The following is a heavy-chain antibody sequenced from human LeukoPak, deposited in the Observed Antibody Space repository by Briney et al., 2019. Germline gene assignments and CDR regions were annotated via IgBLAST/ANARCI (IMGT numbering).Heavy chain of an antibody. CDR2: IKQDGSEK. D-gene: IGHD6-13*01. Sequence: GGSLRLSCAASGFTFSSYWMSWVRQAPGKGLEWVANIKQDGSEKYYVDSVKGRFTISRDNAKNSLYLQMNSLRAEDTAVCYCARDGTYSSSWTWRADYYGMDVWGQGTTVTVSS. CDR3: ARDGTYSSSWTWRADYYGMDV. J-gene: IGHJ6*02. V-gene: IGHV3-7*03. CDR1: GFTFSSYW.